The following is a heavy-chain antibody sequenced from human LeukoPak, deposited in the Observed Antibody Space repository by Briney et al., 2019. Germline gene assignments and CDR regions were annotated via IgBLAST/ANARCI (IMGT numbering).Heavy chain of an antibody. J-gene: IGHJ4*02. CDR1: GFTFSDYY. V-gene: IGHV3-11*06. D-gene: IGHD2-15*01. CDR2: ISSSSSYT. CDR3: ARDRGCSGGSCYSVGFDY. Sequence: GGSLRLSCAASGFTFSDYYMSWIRQAPGKGLEWVSYISSSSSYTNYADSVKGRFTISRDNAKNSLYLQMNSLRAEDTAVYYCARDRGCSGGSCYSVGFDYWGQGTLVTVSS.